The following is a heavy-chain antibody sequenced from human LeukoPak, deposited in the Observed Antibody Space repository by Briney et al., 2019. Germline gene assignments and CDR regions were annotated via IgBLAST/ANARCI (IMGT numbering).Heavy chain of an antibody. CDR2: LSRGGSTT. V-gene: IGHV3-23*01. Sequence: GGSLRLSCAGTGFAFNMFAIDWVRQAPGKGLEWVSGLSRGGSTTNYADSVKGRFTISRDKSQNSVFLELNSLRPEDTAAYYCARQQRIRHCSEGVCTEGYYFDYWGQGTLVTASS. D-gene: IGHD2-15*01. CDR3: ARQQRIRHCSEGVCTEGYYFDY. J-gene: IGHJ4*02. CDR1: GFAFNMFA.